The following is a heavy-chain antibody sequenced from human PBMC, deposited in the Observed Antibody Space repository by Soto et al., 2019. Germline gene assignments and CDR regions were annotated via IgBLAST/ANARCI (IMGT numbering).Heavy chain of an antibody. D-gene: IGHD2-15*01. CDR2: ISGSGSTT. J-gene: IGHJ6*01. Sequence: PGGSLRLSCTASGFTSSDHTMSWVRQAPGKGLEWVSGISGSGSTTYYADSVKGRFTISRDNSKNTLYLQMNSLRAEDTAVFYCAPDSVVAGPIYYYYGMEVWGQGTTVSVSS. CDR3: APDSVVAGPIYYYYGMEV. V-gene: IGHV3-23*01. CDR1: GFTSSDHT.